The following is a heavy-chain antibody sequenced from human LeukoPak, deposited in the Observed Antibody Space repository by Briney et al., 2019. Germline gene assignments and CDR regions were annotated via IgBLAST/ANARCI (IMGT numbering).Heavy chain of an antibody. Sequence: SVKVSCKASGGTFSSYAISWVRQAPGQGLEWMGGIIPIFGTANYAQNLQGRVTLTTDTSTSMAYMELRSLRSDDTAVYYCARDTYTTVTAMDVWGKGTTVTVSS. CDR3: ARDTYTTVTAMDV. J-gene: IGHJ6*03. CDR2: IIPIFGTA. V-gene: IGHV1-69*05. CDR1: GGTFSSYA. D-gene: IGHD4-17*01.